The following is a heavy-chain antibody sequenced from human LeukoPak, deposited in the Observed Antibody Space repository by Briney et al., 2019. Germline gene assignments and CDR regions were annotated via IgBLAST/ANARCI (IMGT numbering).Heavy chain of an antibody. CDR3: AKDQKWELFLDY. V-gene: IGHV3-30*02. D-gene: IGHD1-26*01. J-gene: IGHJ4*02. CDR2: IRYDGSNK. CDR1: GFTFSSYG. Sequence: GGSLRLSCAASGFTFSSYGMHWVRQAPGKWLERVAFIRYDGSNKYYADSVKGRFTISRDNSKNTLYLQMNSLRVEDTAVYYCAKDQKWELFLDYWGQGTLVTVSS.